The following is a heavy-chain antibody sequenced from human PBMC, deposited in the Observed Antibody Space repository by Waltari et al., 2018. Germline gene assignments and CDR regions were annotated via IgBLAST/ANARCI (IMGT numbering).Heavy chain of an antibody. J-gene: IGHJ6*03. V-gene: IGHV4-59*01. D-gene: IGHD3-22*01. Sequence: QVQLQESGPGLVKPSETLSLTCTVSGGSISSYYWSWIRQPPGKGLEWIGYIYYSGSNNYSPSRKSRVTISVDTSKNQFSLKLSYVTAADTAVYYCARVEQDSSGYYSLYYYYYYMDVWGKGTTVTVSS. CDR3: ARVEQDSSGYYSLYYYYYYMDV. CDR2: IYYSGSN. CDR1: GGSISSYY.